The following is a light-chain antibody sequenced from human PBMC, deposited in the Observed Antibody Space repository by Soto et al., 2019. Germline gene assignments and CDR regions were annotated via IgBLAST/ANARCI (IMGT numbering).Light chain of an antibody. CDR1: SSDVGGYNY. CDR2: DVS. CDR3: SAYTSSNTYD. V-gene: IGLV2-14*01. Sequence: QSALTQPASVSGSPGQSITISCTGTSSDVGGYNYVSWYQQHPGKAPKLMIYDVSNRPSGVSNRFSGSKSGNTASLTISGLQAEYDTDYYCSAYTSSNTYDFGTGTKVTV. J-gene: IGLJ1*01.